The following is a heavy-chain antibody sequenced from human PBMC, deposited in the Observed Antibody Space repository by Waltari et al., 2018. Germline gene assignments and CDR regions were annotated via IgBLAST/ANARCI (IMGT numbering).Heavy chain of an antibody. Sequence: EVQLLESGGGLVQPGGSLRLSCSGVTFSSYAMSWVRQAPGMGLECVSVLYNDGTTHYVDSVEGRFTISRDHSDNTLHLQMSSLRAEDTAVYYCAESRAAAGLDSWGQGTLVTVSS. D-gene: IGHD6-13*01. CDR2: LYNDGTT. CDR3: AESRAAAGLDS. V-gene: IGHV3-23*03. CDR1: GVTFSSYA. J-gene: IGHJ4*02.